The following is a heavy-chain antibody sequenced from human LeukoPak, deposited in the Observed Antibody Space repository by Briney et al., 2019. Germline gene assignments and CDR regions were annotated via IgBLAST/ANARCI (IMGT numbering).Heavy chain of an antibody. V-gene: IGHV3-49*04. CDR3: TRNSPSDY. CDR1: GFTFGDYA. J-gene: IGHJ4*02. Sequence: GSLRLLCTASGFTFGDYAIRWVRQGPGKGAEWVGFIRSKAYGGTTEYAASVKGRLTISRDDSKSIAYLLMNSLKTEDTAVYYCTRNSPSDYWGQGTLVTVSS. CDR2: IRSKAYGGTT.